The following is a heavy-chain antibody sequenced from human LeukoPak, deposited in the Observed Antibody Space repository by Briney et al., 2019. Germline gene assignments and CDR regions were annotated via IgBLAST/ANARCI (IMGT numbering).Heavy chain of an antibody. J-gene: IGHJ4*02. CDR2: IYYSGST. CDR1: GGSISSYY. Sequence: SETLSLTCTVSGGSISSYYWSWIRQPPGKGLEWIGYIYYSGSTNYNPSLKSRVTISVDTSTNQFSLKLSSVTAADTAVYYCASTYGSGSYGVDYWGQGTLVTVSS. D-gene: IGHD3-10*01. V-gene: IGHV4-59*01. CDR3: ASTYGSGSYGVDY.